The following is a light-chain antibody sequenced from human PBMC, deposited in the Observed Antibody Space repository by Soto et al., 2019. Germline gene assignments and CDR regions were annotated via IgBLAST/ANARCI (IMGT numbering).Light chain of an antibody. Sequence: DDVLTQTPVSLSASPGQPASISCKSTESLLHSDGKTYLSWYLHGPGQPPQILIHEVSTRFSGVTDRFSGSGSGTDFTLSISRVEPEDAGLYYCLQSVRLPLSFGEGNRLEIK. CDR3: LQSVRLPLS. CDR1: ESLLHSDGKTY. CDR2: EVS. V-gene: IGKV2D-29*01. J-gene: IGKJ4*01.